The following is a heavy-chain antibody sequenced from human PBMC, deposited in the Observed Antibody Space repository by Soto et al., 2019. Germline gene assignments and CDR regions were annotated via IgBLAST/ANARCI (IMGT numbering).Heavy chain of an antibody. J-gene: IGHJ4*02. CDR1: GYTVSTTGAA. CDR3: ARSGPGGYIDY. D-gene: IGHD3-22*01. CDR2: TYYRSKWYN. V-gene: IGHV6-1*01. Sequence: SHTLSLTCGISGYTVSTTGAAWNLIRQSPSRGLEWLGRTYYRSKWYNHYAVSVKSRITVNPDTSKNQFSLQLNSVTPEDTAVYYCARSGPGGYIDYWGQGTLVTVSS.